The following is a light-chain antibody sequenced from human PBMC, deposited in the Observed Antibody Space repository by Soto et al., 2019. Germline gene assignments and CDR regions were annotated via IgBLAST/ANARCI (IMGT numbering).Light chain of an antibody. Sequence: LAQPPSASGSPGQSVTISCTGTTSDIGAYNYVSWYQQRPGKAPKLIIYEVTRRPSGVPDRIFGSKSYTTASLTVSGLQAEDEADYYCSSFAGTNSFVFGTGTKVTVL. V-gene: IGLV2-8*01. CDR1: TSDIGAYNY. CDR2: EVT. J-gene: IGLJ1*01. CDR3: SSFAGTNSFV.